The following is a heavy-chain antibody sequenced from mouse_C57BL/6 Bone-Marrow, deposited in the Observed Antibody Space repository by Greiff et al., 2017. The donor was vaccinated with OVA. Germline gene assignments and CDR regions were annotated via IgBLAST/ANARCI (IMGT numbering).Heavy chain of an antibody. Sequence: EVQVVESGGGLVQPGGSLKLSCAASGFTFSDYYMYWVRQTPEKRLEWVAYISNGGGSTYYPDTVKGRFTISRDNAKNTLYLQMSRLKSDDTAMYYCARRGYGYAMDYWGQGTSVTVSS. D-gene: IGHD3-1*01. CDR3: ARRGYGYAMDY. CDR1: GFTFSDYY. J-gene: IGHJ4*01. V-gene: IGHV5-12*01. CDR2: ISNGGGST.